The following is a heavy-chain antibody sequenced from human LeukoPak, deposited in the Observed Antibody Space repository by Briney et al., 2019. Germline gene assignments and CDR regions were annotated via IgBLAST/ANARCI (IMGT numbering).Heavy chain of an antibody. D-gene: IGHD2-2*01. J-gene: IGHJ4*02. CDR1: GFTFSRYG. Sequence: PGRSLSLSCAASGFTFSRYGMHWVRQAPGKGLEWVAVIWDDGSNKYYADSVKGRFTISRDNSKNTLYLEMNSLRVEDTAVYYCASRSPASDYWGQGTLVTVSS. CDR2: IWDDGSNK. V-gene: IGHV3-33*01. CDR3: ASRSPASDY.